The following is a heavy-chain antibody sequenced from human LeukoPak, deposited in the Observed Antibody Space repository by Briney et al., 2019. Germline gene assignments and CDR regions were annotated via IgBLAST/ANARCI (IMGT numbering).Heavy chain of an antibody. V-gene: IGHV3-30*02. CDR2: IRYDGSNK. J-gene: IGHJ6*03. CDR3: AKEGGSNNYYYYYMDV. Sequence: GGSLRLSCAASGFTFSRYVMHWVRQAPGKGLEWVAFIRYDGSNKYYADSVKGRFTISRDNSRNTLYLQMNSLRAEDTAVYYCAKEGGSNNYYYYYMDVWGRGTTVTVSS. D-gene: IGHD1-26*01. CDR1: GFTFSRYV.